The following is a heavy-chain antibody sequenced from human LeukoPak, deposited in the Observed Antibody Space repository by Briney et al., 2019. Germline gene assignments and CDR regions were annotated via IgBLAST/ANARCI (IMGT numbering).Heavy chain of an antibody. CDR2: ISAGGGST. CDR3: AKGDFGSGVS. V-gene: IGHV3-23*01. J-gene: IGHJ4*02. Sequence: GGSLRLSCAASGFTFSTYAMSWVRQAPGKGLEWVSTISAGGGSTYYADSVRGRFTISRDNSKYTLYLQMNSLRAEDTAVYYCAKGDFGSGVSWGQGTLVTVSS. D-gene: IGHD2-8*01. CDR1: GFTFSTYA.